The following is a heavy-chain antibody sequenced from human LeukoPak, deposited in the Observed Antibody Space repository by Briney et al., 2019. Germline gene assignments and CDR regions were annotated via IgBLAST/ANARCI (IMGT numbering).Heavy chain of an antibody. CDR3: AKDLFGYCSGGSCYYGHFQH. V-gene: IGHV3-30*18. D-gene: IGHD2-15*01. Sequence: GGSLRLSCAASGFTFSSYGMHWVRQAPGKGLEWVAVISYDGSNKYYADSVKGRFTISRDNSKKTLYLQMNSLRAEDTAVYYCAKDLFGYCSGGSCYYGHFQHWGQGTLVTVSS. J-gene: IGHJ1*01. CDR1: GFTFSSYG. CDR2: ISYDGSNK.